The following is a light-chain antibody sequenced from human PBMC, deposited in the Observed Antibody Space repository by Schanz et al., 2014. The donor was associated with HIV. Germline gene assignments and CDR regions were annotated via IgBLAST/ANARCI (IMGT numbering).Light chain of an antibody. J-gene: IGKJ1*01. CDR2: DAS. V-gene: IGKV3D-7*01. CDR1: QSVSSN. CDR3: QQDYNLPRT. Sequence: EIVLTQSPATLSLSPGERATLSCRASQSVSSNLAWYQQKPGQAPRLLIYDASKRATGIPARFSGSGSGTDFTLIISSLQPEDFAVYYCQQDYNLPRTFGRGTKVEMK.